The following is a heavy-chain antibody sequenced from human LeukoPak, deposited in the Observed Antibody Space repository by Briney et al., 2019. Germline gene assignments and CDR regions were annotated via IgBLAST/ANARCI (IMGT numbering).Heavy chain of an antibody. D-gene: IGHD3-22*01. CDR3: AKAVTYYYDSSGPSFDY. J-gene: IGHJ4*02. CDR1: GFTVTSDY. Sequence: GGSLRLSCAASGFTVTSDYMSWVRQAPGKGLEWVSIIYTSGTAYYADSVKGRFTISRDNAKNSLYLQMNSLRAEDTALYYCAKAVTYYYDSSGPSFDYWGQGTLVTVSS. V-gene: IGHV3-53*05. CDR2: IYTSGTA.